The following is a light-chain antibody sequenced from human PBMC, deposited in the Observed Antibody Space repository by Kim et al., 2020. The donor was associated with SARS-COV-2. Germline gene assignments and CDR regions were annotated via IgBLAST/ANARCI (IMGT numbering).Light chain of an antibody. V-gene: IGKV3-20*01. J-gene: IGKJ4*01. Sequence: SPGERATLSCRASQSVTSNYLAWYQQRPGQAPRLLIYDASSRATGIPDRFSGSGSGTDFTLTISRLEPEDFAVFYCQQYDHSPLTVGGGTKVDIK. CDR3: QQYDHSPLT. CDR1: QSVTSNY. CDR2: DAS.